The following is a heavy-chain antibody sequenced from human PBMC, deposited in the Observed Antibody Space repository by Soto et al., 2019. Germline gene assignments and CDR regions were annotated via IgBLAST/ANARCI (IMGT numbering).Heavy chain of an antibody. Sequence: QLQLQESGPGLVKPSETLSLTCTVSGGSISSSVYYWGWIRQPPGKGLEWIGTIYYSGSTYYNPSLKSRVTISVDTSKNQFSLKLSSVTAADTAVYYCASRDGYTYLVFDIWGQGTMVTVSS. CDR3: ASRDGYTYLVFDI. CDR1: GGSISSSVYY. J-gene: IGHJ3*02. CDR2: IYYSGST. D-gene: IGHD5-12*01. V-gene: IGHV4-39*01.